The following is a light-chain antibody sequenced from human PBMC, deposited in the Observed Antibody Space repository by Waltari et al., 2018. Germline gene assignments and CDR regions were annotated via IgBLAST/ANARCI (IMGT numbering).Light chain of an antibody. CDR2: NNF. CDR3: ATWDDSLNGPV. CDR1: HSNIGRNT. V-gene: IGLV1-44*01. J-gene: IGLJ2*01. Sequence: QSVLTQPPSASGTPRQGVTISCSGTHSNIGRNTLNWYQQFPGAAPKLLVYNNFQRPSGVPDRFSGSKSGTSASLAILGVRPEDEADYYCATWDDSLNGPVFGGGTKLTVL.